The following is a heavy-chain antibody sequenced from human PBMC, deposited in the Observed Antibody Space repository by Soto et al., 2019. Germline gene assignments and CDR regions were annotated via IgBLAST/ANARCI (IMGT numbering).Heavy chain of an antibody. D-gene: IGHD2-2*01. Sequence: GGSLRLSCAASGFTFSSYDMHWVRQATGKGLEWVSAIGTAGDTYYPGSVKGGFTISRENAKNSLYLQMNSLRAGDTAVYYCARVEGPSKYYYYIDVWGKGTTVTVSS. V-gene: IGHV3-13*01. CDR3: ARVEGPSKYYYYIDV. CDR1: GFTFSSYD. CDR2: IGTAGDT. J-gene: IGHJ6*03.